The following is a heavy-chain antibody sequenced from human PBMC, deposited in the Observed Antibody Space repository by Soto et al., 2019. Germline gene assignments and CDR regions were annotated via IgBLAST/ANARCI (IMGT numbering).Heavy chain of an antibody. Sequence: ASETLSLTCTVSGASISPYYWSWIRQPPGQGLELIGYIDYSGYTNYNPSLKSRVTMSLDTSKNQFSLKLSSVTAADTAVYYCANYKVGYLVYWGQGTLVTVSS. CDR3: ANYKVGYLVY. J-gene: IGHJ4*02. CDR1: GASISPYY. CDR2: IDYSGYT. D-gene: IGHD3-10*01. V-gene: IGHV4-59*08.